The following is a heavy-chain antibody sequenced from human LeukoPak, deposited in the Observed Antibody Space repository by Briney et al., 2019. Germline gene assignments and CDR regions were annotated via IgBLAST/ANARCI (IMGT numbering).Heavy chain of an antibody. D-gene: IGHD6-19*01. CDR1: GFTFNDYT. J-gene: IGHJ4*02. V-gene: IGHV3-43*01. Sequence: PGGSLRLSCAASGFTFNDYTMHWVRQAPGKGLEWVSLISWDGAATYYADSVKGRFTISRDNTKNSLYLQMDSLRTEDTALYFCARDMYSGRGNGWAASDHWGQGTLVTVSS. CDR3: ARDMYSGRGNGWAASDH. CDR2: ISWDGAAT.